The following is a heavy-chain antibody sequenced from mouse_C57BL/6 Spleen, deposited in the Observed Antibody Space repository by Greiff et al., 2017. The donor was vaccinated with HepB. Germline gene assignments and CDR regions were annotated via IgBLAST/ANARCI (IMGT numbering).Heavy chain of an antibody. D-gene: IGHD4-1*01. J-gene: IGHJ1*03. CDR1: GYTFTDYY. CDR2: INPNNGGT. CDR3: ARDWERYFDV. Sequence: VQLQQSGPELVKPGASVKISCKASGYTFTDYYMNWVKQSHGKSLEWIGDINPNNGGTSYNQKFKGKATLTVDKSSSTAYMELRSLTSEDSAVYYCARDWERYFDVWGTGTTVTVSS. V-gene: IGHV1-26*01.